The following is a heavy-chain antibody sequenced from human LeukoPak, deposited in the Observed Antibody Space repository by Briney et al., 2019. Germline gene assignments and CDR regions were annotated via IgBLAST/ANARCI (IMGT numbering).Heavy chain of an antibody. V-gene: IGHV3-30-3*01. Sequence: QPGGSLRLFRAASGFTFSSYAMHWVRQAPGKGLEWVAVISYDGSNKYYADSVKGRFTISRDNSKNTLYLQMNSLRAEDTAVYYCAGDREGGSGWYAAFDIWGQGTMVTVSS. CDR2: ISYDGSNK. D-gene: IGHD6-19*01. CDR1: GFTFSSYA. J-gene: IGHJ3*02. CDR3: AGDREGGSGWYAAFDI.